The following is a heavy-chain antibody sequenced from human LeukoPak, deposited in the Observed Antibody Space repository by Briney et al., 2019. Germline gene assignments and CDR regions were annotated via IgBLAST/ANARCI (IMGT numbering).Heavy chain of an antibody. D-gene: IGHD6-6*01. Sequence: SETLSLTCTVAGGSISRYYWGWIRQPPGKGLEWIGYIYFSGSTDYNPSLKRRVTISVDTSKNQFSLKLSSVTAADTAVYYCARSEYSSSSGHFDYWGQGTLVTVSS. CDR2: IYFSGST. V-gene: IGHV4-59*08. CDR3: ARSEYSSSSGHFDY. CDR1: GGSISRYY. J-gene: IGHJ4*02.